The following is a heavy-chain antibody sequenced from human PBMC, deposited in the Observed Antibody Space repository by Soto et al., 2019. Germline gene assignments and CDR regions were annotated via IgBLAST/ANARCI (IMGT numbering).Heavy chain of an antibody. D-gene: IGHD2-8*01. J-gene: IGHJ4*02. CDR2: MNSNNGNP. CDR3: ATSRYCTNGVCPFDY. CDR1: GYTFTSYD. Sequence: QVQLVQSGAEVKKPGASVKVSCKTSGYTFTSYDINWVRQATGQGLEWMGWMNSNNGNPGYAQKFQGRVTVTRDTSRRTVYMELSSLRSDDTAVYYCATSRYCTNGVCPFDYWGQGTLVTVSS. V-gene: IGHV1-8*01.